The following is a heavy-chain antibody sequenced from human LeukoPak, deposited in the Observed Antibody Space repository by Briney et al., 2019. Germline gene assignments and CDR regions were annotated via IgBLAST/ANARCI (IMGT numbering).Heavy chain of an antibody. CDR1: GFTFSSYS. J-gene: IGHJ4*02. V-gene: IGHV3-48*02. D-gene: IGHD4-17*01. Sequence: GGSLRLSCAASGFTFSSYSMNWVRQAPGKGLEWVSYTSGSGTTIYYADSVKGRFTISRDNANNSLYLQMNSLRDEDTAAYYCARVFYGDFGFDYWGQGTLVTVST. CDR2: TSGSGTTI. CDR3: ARVFYGDFGFDY.